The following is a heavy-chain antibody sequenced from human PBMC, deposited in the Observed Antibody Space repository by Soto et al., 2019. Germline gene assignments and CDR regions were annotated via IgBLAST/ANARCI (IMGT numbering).Heavy chain of an antibody. D-gene: IGHD4-17*01. CDR1: SGSITTSSYY. Sequence: QLQLQESGPGLVKPSETLSLNCIISSGSITTSSYYWGWIRQPPGKGLEWIGSVYYLGNTYYNPSLKSRVTISVDTSKNQFSGYLRSVTAADTAVYYCARQSPTGDPDYWGLGTLVTVSS. CDR2: VYYLGNT. J-gene: IGHJ4*02. CDR3: ARQSPTGDPDY. V-gene: IGHV4-39*01.